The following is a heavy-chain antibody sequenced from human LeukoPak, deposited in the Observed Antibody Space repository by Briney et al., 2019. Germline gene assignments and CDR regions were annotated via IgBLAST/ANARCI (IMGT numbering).Heavy chain of an antibody. CDR2: INPNSGGT. J-gene: IGHJ5*02. V-gene: IGHV1-2*02. D-gene: IGHD2-2*01. CDR1: GGTFSSYA. CDR3: ARSHYIVVVPAAIGGDWFDP. Sequence: ASVKVSCKASGGTFSSYAISWVRQAPGQGLEWMGWINPNSGGTNYAQKFQGRVTMTRDTSISTAYMELSRLRSDDTAVYYCARSHYIVVVPAAIGGDWFDPWGQGTLVTVSS.